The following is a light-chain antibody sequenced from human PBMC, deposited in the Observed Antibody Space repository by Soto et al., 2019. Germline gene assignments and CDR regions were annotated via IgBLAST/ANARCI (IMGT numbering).Light chain of an antibody. CDR3: SSYLSSRTYV. CDR1: SSDIGRYNY. V-gene: IGLV2-14*01. J-gene: IGLJ1*01. Sequence: QSVLTQPASVSGSPGQSITISCIGTSSDIGRYNYVSWYQQYPGKAPKFMIYDVSNRPSGVSNRFSGSKSGNTASLTISGLRAEDEADYYCSSYLSSRTYVCGTGTKVTVL. CDR2: DVS.